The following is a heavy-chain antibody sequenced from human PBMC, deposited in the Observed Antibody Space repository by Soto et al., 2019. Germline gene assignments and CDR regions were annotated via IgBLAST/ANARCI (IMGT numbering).Heavy chain of an antibody. Sequence: PSETLSLTCTVSGGSISSGDYYWSWIRQPPGKGPEWIGYIYYSGSTYYNPSLKSRVTISVDTSKNQFSLKLSSVTAADTAVYYCARDSVASDSSSSHRHYYYYGMDVWGQGTTVTVSS. CDR1: GGSISSGDYY. D-gene: IGHD6-13*01. CDR3: ARDSVASDSSSSHRHYYYYGMDV. J-gene: IGHJ6*02. CDR2: IYYSGST. V-gene: IGHV4-30-4*01.